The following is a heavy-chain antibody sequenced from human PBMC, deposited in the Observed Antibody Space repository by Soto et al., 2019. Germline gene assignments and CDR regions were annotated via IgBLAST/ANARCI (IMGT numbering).Heavy chain of an antibody. D-gene: IGHD1-20*01. CDR1: GSTFTSYA. CDR2: INAGNGNT. V-gene: IGHV1-3*01. J-gene: IGHJ4*02. CDR3: AREEPITYICHFDS. Sequence: QAQHVQSGAEVKKPGASVKVSCKASGSTFTSYAMHWVRQAPGQRLEWMGWINAGNGNTKYSQKFQGRVTITRDTSASTAYMEQSSLRSEDTAVYYCAREEPITYICHFDSWGQGTLVTVSS.